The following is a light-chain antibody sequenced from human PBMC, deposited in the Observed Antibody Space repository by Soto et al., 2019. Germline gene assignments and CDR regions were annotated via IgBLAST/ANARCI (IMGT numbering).Light chain of an antibody. CDR3: HQRSNWPLT. Sequence: EVVMTQSPATLSASPGERATLSCWASETVATNLAWYQQRPGQALRLLIYDASKRATGIPARFSGSGSGTDFTLTISSLEPEDFAVYFCHQRSNWPLTFGGGTKLEIK. V-gene: IGKV3-11*01. CDR1: ETVATN. J-gene: IGKJ4*01. CDR2: DAS.